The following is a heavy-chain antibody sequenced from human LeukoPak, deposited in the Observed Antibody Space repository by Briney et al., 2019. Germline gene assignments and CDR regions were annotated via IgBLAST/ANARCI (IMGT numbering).Heavy chain of an antibody. V-gene: IGHV1-18*01. CDR1: GYTFTSYG. D-gene: IGHD2-2*01. Sequence: ASVNVSCKVSGYTFTSYGISWVRQAPGQGLEWMGWISAYNGNTNYAQKLEGRVTMTTDTSTSTAYMELRSLRSDDTAVYYCARDSFTCSSTSCYQGDCWVQGTLVAVSS. CDR2: ISAYNGNT. CDR3: ARDSFTCSSTSCYQGDC. J-gene: IGHJ4*02.